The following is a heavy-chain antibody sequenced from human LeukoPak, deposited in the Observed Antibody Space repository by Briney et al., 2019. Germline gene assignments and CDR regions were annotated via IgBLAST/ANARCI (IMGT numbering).Heavy chain of an antibody. D-gene: IGHD3/OR15-3a*01. V-gene: IGHV4-59*01. J-gene: IGHJ4*02. Sequence: PSETLSLTCTVSGGSISSYYWSWIRQPPGKGLEWIGYIYYSGSTNYNPSLKSRVTISVDTSKNQLSLKLSSVTAADTAVYYCARGGPVFYFDYWGQGTLVTVSS. CDR2: IYYSGST. CDR3: ARGGPVFYFDY. CDR1: GGSISSYY.